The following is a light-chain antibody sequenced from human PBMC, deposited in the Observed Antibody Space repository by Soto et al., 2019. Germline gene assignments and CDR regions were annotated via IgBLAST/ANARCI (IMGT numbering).Light chain of an antibody. V-gene: IGKV1-5*01. CDR2: DAS. J-gene: IGKJ1*01. CDR1: HTINSW. CDR3: QQYDSYSSGP. Sequence: DVRMSMRPSTLSASLEDRVIITCGAIHTINSWLAWYQQKPGKAPKVLIFDASSLKTGVPSRFSGSGSGTEFTLTISNLQPDDFATYYCQQYDSYSSGPFGQGTKAAIK.